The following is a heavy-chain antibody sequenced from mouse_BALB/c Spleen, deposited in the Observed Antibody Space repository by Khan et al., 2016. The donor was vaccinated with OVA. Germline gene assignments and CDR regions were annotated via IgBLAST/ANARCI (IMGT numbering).Heavy chain of an antibody. D-gene: IGHD1-1*01. CDR2: IDPANGNT. CDR3: ARGTVPYCDY. Sequence: VQLKQSGAELVKPGASVKLSCTASGFNIKDTYMHWVKQRPEQGLEWIGRIDPANGNTKYDPKFQGKATITADTSSNTAYLQLSSLTSEATAVYYCARGTVPYCDYWGQGTTLTVSS. J-gene: IGHJ2*01. CDR1: GFNIKDTY. V-gene: IGHV14-3*02.